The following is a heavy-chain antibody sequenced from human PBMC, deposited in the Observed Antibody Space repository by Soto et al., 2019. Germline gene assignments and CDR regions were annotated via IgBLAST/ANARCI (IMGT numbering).Heavy chain of an antibody. V-gene: IGHV4-39*01. CDR3: ARPKGAASSGWPFDY. CDR2: IYYSGST. J-gene: IGHJ4*02. CDR1: GGSISSSSYY. Sequence: QLQLQESGPGLVKPSETLSLTCTVSGGSISSSSYYWGWIRQPPGKGLEWIGSIYYSGSTNYNPSLKSRVTKSVDTSKYQVSLKLSAVTAADTAVYYCARPKGAASSGWPFDYWGQGTMVTVSS. D-gene: IGHD6-19*01.